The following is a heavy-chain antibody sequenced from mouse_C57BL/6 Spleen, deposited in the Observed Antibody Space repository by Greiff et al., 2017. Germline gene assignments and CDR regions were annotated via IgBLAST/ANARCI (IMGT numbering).Heavy chain of an antibody. CDR3: ARLYLTAGGAPDAMDY. V-gene: IGHV1-64*01. CDR2: IHPNSGST. CDR1: GYTFTSYW. J-gene: IGHJ4*01. D-gene: IGHD4-1*01. Sequence: QVQLQQPGAELVKPGASVTLSCTASGYTFTSYWIHWVKQRPGQGLEWIGMIHPNSGSTNYNEKFKSKATLTVDKSSSTAYMQLSSLTSEDSADYYGARLYLTAGGAPDAMDYWGQGTSVTVSS.